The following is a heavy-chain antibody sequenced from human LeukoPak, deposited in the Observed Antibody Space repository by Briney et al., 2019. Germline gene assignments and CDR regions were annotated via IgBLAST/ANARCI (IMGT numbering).Heavy chain of an antibody. CDR1: GGSVSSESYH. CDR2: IFNSGSS. J-gene: IGHJ3*02. Sequence: SETLSLTCTVSGGSVSSESYHWSWIRQPPGKGLEWIAYIFNSGSSNYNPSLKSRVTISVDTSKNQFSLKLNSVTAADTAQYHCARGVGGVREGFDIPGQGTMVTVSS. D-gene: IGHD3-16*01. V-gene: IGHV4-61*01. CDR3: ARGVGGVREGFDI.